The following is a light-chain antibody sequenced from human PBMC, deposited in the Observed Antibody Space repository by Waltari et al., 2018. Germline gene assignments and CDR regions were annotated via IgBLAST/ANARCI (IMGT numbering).Light chain of an antibody. CDR1: QSVSRS. CDR3: QHYVNLPVT. J-gene: IGKJ1*01. CDR2: DTS. V-gene: IGKV3-20*01. Sequence: ELVLTQSPGTLSLSPGEIATLSCRASQSVSRSLAWYQQKPGLPPRLLIYDTSSRATGTPGRFSGSGSGTDFSLAISSLEPEDFAVYFCQHYVNLPVTFGQGTKVEI.